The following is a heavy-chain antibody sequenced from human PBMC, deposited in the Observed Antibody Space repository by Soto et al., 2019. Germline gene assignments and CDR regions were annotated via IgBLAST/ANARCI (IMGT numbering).Heavy chain of an antibody. Sequence: GESLKISCKGSGYSFSGYWIGWLRQMPGKGLDWMGVIYHGDSDTRYSPSFHGQVTISADKSISTAYLQWRSLRASDTAMYFCARLPGVRGVFDGLNVWGQGTLVTVSS. J-gene: IGHJ4*03. CDR3: ARLPGVRGVFDGLNV. D-gene: IGHD3-10*01. V-gene: IGHV5-51*01. CDR2: IYHGDSDT. CDR1: GYSFSGYW.